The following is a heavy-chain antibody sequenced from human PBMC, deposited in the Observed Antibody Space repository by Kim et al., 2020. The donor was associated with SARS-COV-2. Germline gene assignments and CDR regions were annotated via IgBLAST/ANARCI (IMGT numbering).Heavy chain of an antibody. V-gene: IGHV5-51*01. CDR2: IYPGDSDT. Sequence: GESLKISCKGSGYSFTSYWIGWVRQMPGKGLEWMGIIYPGDSDTRYSPSFQGQVTISADKSISTAYLQWSSLKASDTAMYYCARPPGGTSGSYYYFDYWGQGTLVTVSS. D-gene: IGHD1-26*01. J-gene: IGHJ4*02. CDR1: GYSFTSYW. CDR3: ARPPGGTSGSYYYFDY.